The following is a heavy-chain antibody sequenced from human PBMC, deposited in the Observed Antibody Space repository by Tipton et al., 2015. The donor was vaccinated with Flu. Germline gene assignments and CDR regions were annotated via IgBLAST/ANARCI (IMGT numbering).Heavy chain of an antibody. D-gene: IGHD2-2*01. CDR2: VSHTGTT. J-gene: IGHJ4*02. CDR1: GYSISNGYY. V-gene: IGHV4-38-2*02. CDR3: ARDRWEYASGFDS. Sequence: TLSLTCTVSGYSISNGYYWAWIRQPPGKGLEWIGSVSHTGTTNSNPSLKSRVTISIDTSKNQFSLKLTSVTAADTAVYHCARDRWEYASGFDSWGQGALVTVSP.